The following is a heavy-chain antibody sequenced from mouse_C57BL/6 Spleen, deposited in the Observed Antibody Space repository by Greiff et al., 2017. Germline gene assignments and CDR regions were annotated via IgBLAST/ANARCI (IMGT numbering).Heavy chain of an antibody. CDR2: IHPSDSDT. CDR3: AIILYGNYDAMDY. J-gene: IGHJ4*01. V-gene: IGHV1-74*01. D-gene: IGHD2-1*01. CDR1: GYTFTSYW. Sequence: VQLQQPGAELVKPGASVKVSCKASGYTFTSYWMHWVKQRPGQGLEWIGRIHPSDSDTNYNQKFKGKATLTVDKSSSTAYMQLSSLTSADSAVYYCAIILYGNYDAMDYWGQGTSVTVSS.